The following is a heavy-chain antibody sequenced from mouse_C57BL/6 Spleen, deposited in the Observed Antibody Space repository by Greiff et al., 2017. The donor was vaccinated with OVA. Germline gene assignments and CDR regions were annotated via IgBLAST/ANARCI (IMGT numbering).Heavy chain of an antibody. J-gene: IGHJ2*01. D-gene: IGHD4-1*01. Sequence: VHVKQSGAELVRPGASVKLSCTASGFNIKDDYMHWVKQRPEQGLEWIGWIDPENGDTEYASKFQGKATITADTSSNTAYLQLSSLTSEDTAVYYCTTISGTGYYFDYWGQGTTLTVSS. CDR2: IDPENGDT. CDR1: GFNIKDDY. V-gene: IGHV14-4*01. CDR3: TTISGTGYYFDY.